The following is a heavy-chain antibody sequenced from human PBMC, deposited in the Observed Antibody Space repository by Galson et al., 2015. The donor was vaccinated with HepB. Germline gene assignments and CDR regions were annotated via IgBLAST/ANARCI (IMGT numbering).Heavy chain of an antibody. CDR2: INSDGRST. Sequence: SLKLSCAASGFTFSNYWMHWVRQAPGKGLVWVSHINSDGRSTTYADSVKGRFTISRDNAKNTLYLQMNSLRAEDTAVYYCARDAKGAFDIWGQGTMVTVSS. V-gene: IGHV3-74*01. CDR3: ARDAKGAFDI. CDR1: GFTFSNYW. J-gene: IGHJ3*02.